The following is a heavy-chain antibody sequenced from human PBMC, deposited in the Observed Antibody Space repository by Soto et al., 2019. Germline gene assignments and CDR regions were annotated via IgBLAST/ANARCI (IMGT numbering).Heavy chain of an antibody. J-gene: IGHJ4*02. CDR3: ARENLRSCGRGCYSSPFDS. D-gene: IGHD2-21*02. CDR2: ISHSGST. V-gene: IGHV4-31*03. Sequence: QVRLQESGPGLVKPSQTLSLTCSVSGGSLTSDDHYWSWIRHHPGKGLEWMGYISHSGSTFYNPSLKSRVAMSVDTPRNQFSRELTSVTAADTAVYFCARENLRSCGRGCYSSPFDSWGQGTLVIVSS. CDR1: GGSLTSDDHY.